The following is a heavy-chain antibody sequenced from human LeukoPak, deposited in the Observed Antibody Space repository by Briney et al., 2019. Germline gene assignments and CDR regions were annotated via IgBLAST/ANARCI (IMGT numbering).Heavy chain of an antibody. Sequence: SETLSLTCAVYGGSFSGYYWSWIRQPPGKGLEWIGEINHSGSTNYNPSLKSRVTISIDTSKNQFSLKLSSVTDADTAVYSCARTTVTTDTSGWHFDYWGQGTLVTVSS. CDR2: INHSGST. D-gene: IGHD4-17*01. CDR3: ARTTVTTDTSGWHFDY. CDR1: GGSFSGYY. V-gene: IGHV4-34*01. J-gene: IGHJ4*02.